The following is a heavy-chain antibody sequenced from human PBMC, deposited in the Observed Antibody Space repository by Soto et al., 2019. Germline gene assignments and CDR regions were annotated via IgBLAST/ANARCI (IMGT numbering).Heavy chain of an antibody. CDR2: IDYSGKT. CDR1: VRSINRSTYY. J-gene: IGHJ4*02. V-gene: IGHV4-39*01. D-gene: IGHD3-16*02. Sequence: STTLLLTCTFSVRSINRSTYYWTCIRQPPGKGLEWMGSIDYSGKTYYNQSLKSRVTISVDTSNNQFSLKLTSVTAADRAVYYCARSPRSDELTLFDYWGQGTVVTVS. CDR3: ARSPRSDELTLFDY.